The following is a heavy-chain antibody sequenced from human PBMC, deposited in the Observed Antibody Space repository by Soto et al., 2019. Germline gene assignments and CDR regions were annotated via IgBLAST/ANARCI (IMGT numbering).Heavy chain of an antibody. V-gene: IGHV1-69*04. Sequence: ASVKVSCKASGGTFSSYTISWVRQAPGQGLEWMGRIIPILGIANYAQKFQGRVTTTADKSTSTAYMELSSLRSEDTAVYYCARESDTAMAPDAFDIWGQGTMVTVSS. D-gene: IGHD5-18*01. CDR3: ARESDTAMAPDAFDI. J-gene: IGHJ3*02. CDR1: GGTFSSYT. CDR2: IIPILGIA.